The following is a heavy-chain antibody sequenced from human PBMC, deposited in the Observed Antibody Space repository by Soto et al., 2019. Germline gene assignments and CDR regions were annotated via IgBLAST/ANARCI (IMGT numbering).Heavy chain of an antibody. CDR3: ARDRVFYYDSSGYDAFDI. V-gene: IGHV1-18*04. D-gene: IGHD3-22*01. J-gene: IGHJ3*02. CDR2: ISAYNGNT. CDR1: GYTFTSYG. Sequence: QVQLVQSGAEVKKPGASVKVSCKASGYTFTSYGISWVRQAPGQGLEWMGWISAYNGNTNYAQKLQGRVTMTTDTSTSTAYMELRSLRSDDTAVYYCARDRVFYYDSSGYDAFDIWGQGTMVTVSS.